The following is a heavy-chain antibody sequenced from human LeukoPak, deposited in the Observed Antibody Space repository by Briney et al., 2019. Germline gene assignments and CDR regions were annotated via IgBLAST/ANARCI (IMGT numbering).Heavy chain of an antibody. CDR1: GGSISSGDYY. CDR2: IYYSGST. D-gene: IGHD6-19*01. V-gene: IGHV4-30-4*01. Sequence: SQTLSLTCTVSGGSISSGDYYWSWIRQPPGKGLEWIGYIYYSGSTYYNPSLKSRVTITVDTSKHQFSLKLSSVTAADTAVYYCASGGSGWYSNGWFDPWGQGTLVTVSS. CDR3: ASGGSGWYSNGWFDP. J-gene: IGHJ5*02.